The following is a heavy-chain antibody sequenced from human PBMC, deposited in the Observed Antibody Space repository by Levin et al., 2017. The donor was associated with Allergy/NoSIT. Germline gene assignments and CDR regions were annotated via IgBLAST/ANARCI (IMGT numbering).Heavy chain of an antibody. CDR3: ARGYDRGVLSS. CDR2: ISGDFTT. Sequence: LSLPCAASGFSFRTYAMNWVRQAPGKGLEWVSGISGDFTTYYADSVKGRFTISRDNSKNTVYLQMNSLRDEDTAVYFCARGYDRGVLSSWGQGTLVTVSS. J-gene: IGHJ5*02. D-gene: IGHD5-12*01. CDR1: GFSFRTYA. V-gene: IGHV3-23*01.